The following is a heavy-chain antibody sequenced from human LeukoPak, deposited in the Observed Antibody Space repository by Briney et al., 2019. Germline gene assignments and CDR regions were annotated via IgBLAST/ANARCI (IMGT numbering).Heavy chain of an antibody. CDR1: GFTFSTCA. CDR2: ISGGGRST. J-gene: IGHJ4*02. CDR3: ARERYFDY. Sequence: GGSLRLSCAASGFTFSTCAMSWVRQAPGKGLEWVSTISGGGRSTDYADSVKGRFTISRNNSKNTLYLQMNSLRAEDTAVYYCARERYFDYWGREPWSPSPQ. V-gene: IGHV3-23*01.